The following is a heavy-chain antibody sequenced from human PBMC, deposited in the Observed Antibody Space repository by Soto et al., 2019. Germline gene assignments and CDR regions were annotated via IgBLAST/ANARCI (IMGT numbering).Heavy chain of an antibody. CDR1: GDTVSTNTAA. Sequence: SQTLSLTCAISGDTVSTNTAAWNWIRQSPSRGLEWLGRIYYKSRWYNDYSESLKSRIAIIPDTSRNQFSLQLYSVIPEDTAVYYCARDWGYDPDPTYYYGMDVWGQGAQVTVSS. V-gene: IGHV6-1*01. CDR3: ARDWGYDPDPTYYYGMDV. J-gene: IGHJ6*02. CDR2: IYYKSRWYN. D-gene: IGHD5-12*01.